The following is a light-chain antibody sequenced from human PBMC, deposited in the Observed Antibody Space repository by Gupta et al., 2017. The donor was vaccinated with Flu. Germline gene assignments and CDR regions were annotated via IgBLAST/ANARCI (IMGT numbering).Light chain of an antibody. CDR2: GAS. Sequence: PATLSVSPGERATLSCRASQSVSSNLAWYQQKPGQAPRLLMYGASTRATGIPARFSGSGSGTEFTLTISSLQSEDFAVYYCQRYYNWPPGFGQGTRLEIK. CDR1: QSVSSN. CDR3: QRYYNWPPG. J-gene: IGKJ2*01. V-gene: IGKV3-15*01.